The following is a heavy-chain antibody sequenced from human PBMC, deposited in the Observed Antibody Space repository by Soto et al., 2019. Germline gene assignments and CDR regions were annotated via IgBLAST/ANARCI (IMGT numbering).Heavy chain of an antibody. CDR3: ARVSPGYSNYGWDWFDP. Sequence: SETLSLTCTVSGGSVSSGSYYWSWIRQPPGKGLEWIGYIYYSGSTNYNPSLKSRVTISVDTSKNQFSLKLSSVTAADTAVYYYARVSPGYSNYGWDWFDPWGQGTLVTVSS. CDR1: GGSVSSGSYY. V-gene: IGHV4-61*01. CDR2: IYYSGST. D-gene: IGHD4-4*01. J-gene: IGHJ5*02.